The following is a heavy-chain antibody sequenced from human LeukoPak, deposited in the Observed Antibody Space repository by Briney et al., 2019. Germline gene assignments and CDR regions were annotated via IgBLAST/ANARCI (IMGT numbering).Heavy chain of an antibody. D-gene: IGHD3-22*01. V-gene: IGHV4-59*11. CDR3: ARDRGGYSLGAFDI. Sequence: SETLSLTCTVSGGSISSHYWGWIRQPPGKGLEWIGYIYYSGSTNYNPSLKSRVTISVDTSKNQFSLKLSSVTAADTAVYYCARDRGGYSLGAFDIWGQGTMVTVSS. J-gene: IGHJ3*02. CDR2: IYYSGST. CDR1: GGSISSHY.